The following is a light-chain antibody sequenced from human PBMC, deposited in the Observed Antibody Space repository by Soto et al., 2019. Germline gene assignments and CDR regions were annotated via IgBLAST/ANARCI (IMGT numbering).Light chain of an antibody. V-gene: IGKV3D-15*01. CDR2: GAS. Sequence: EIVMTQSPATLSVSPGESATLSCRASQSINSDLAWYVQKPGQAPRRVIYGASTWGTGVPPRFTGSGSGTEFTLTISGLQSEDFAVYYCQQYNSWPITFGQGTRLEN. J-gene: IGKJ5*01. CDR3: QQYNSWPIT. CDR1: QSINSD.